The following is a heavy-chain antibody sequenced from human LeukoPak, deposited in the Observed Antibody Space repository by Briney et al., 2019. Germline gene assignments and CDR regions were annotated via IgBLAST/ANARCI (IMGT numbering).Heavy chain of an antibody. CDR3: ARLLYSSSWYWDYFDY. D-gene: IGHD6-13*01. Sequence: SETLSLTCTVSGGSISSSSYHWGWIRQPPGKGLEWIGSIYYSGSTYYNPSLKSRVTISVDTSKNQFSLKLSSVTAADTAVYYCARLLYSSSWYWDYFDYWGQGTLVTVSS. CDR1: GGSISSSSYH. CDR2: IYYSGST. V-gene: IGHV4-39*01. J-gene: IGHJ4*02.